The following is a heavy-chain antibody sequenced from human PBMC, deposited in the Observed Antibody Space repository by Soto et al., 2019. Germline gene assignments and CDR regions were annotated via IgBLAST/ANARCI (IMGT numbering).Heavy chain of an antibody. CDR2: ISGSGGTT. CDR1: GFTFSSYA. Sequence: EVQLLESGGGLVQPGGSLRLSCAASGFTFSSYAMSWVRQAPGKGLEWVSAISGSGGTTYYADSVKGRFTFSRDNSKNTLYLQMNSLRAEDRAVYYCAKTANGWFRAFDIWGQGTMVTVSS. CDR3: AKTANGWFRAFDI. V-gene: IGHV3-23*01. D-gene: IGHD6-19*01. J-gene: IGHJ3*02.